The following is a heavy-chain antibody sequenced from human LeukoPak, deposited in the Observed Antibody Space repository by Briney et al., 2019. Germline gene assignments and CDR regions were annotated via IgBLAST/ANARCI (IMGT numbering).Heavy chain of an antibody. J-gene: IGHJ4*02. Sequence: GASVKVSCKVSGYTLTELSMHWVRQAPGKGLEWMGGFDPEDGETIYAQKFQGRVTMTRDTSTSTVYMELSSLRFEDTAVYYCARGAYAKEELAPPGWDYWGQGTLVTVSS. V-gene: IGHV1-24*01. D-gene: IGHD1-26*01. CDR2: FDPEDGET. CDR3: ARGAYAKEELAPPGWDY. CDR1: GYTLTELS.